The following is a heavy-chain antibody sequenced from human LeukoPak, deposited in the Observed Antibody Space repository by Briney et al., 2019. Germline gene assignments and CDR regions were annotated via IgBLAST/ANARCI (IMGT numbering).Heavy chain of an antibody. CDR2: IYYSGST. D-gene: IGHD1-26*01. J-gene: IGHJ4*02. V-gene: IGHV4-59*01. CDR3: ARFSSGSHLDY. Sequence: SETLSLTCTVSGGSISNYYWSWIRQPPGKELEWIAYIYYSGSTSYNPSLKSRVTISVDTSKNQFSLKLSSVTAADTAVYNCARFSSGSHLDYWGQGTLVTVSS. CDR1: GGSISNYY.